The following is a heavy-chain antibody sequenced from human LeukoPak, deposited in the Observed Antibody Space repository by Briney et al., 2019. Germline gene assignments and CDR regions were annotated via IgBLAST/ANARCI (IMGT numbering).Heavy chain of an antibody. Sequence: GGSLRLSCAASGFTFSSYAMSWVRQAPGKGLEWVSAISGSGGSTYYADSVKGRFTISRDNSKNTLYLQMNSLRAEDTAVYYCAKDSPSYYDFWSGYYTRGELYGMDVWGRGTTVTVSS. D-gene: IGHD3-3*01. J-gene: IGHJ6*02. CDR3: AKDSPSYYDFWSGYYTRGELYGMDV. V-gene: IGHV3-23*01. CDR1: GFTFSSYA. CDR2: ISGSGGST.